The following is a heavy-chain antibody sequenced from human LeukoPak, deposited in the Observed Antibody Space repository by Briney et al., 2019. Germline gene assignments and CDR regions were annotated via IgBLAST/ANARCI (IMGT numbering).Heavy chain of an antibody. CDR3: AKWLDNMGGFDY. Sequence: GGSLRLSCAASGFTFSSYAMSWVRQGPGKGLEWLSVISGSGDSTFYADSVKGRFTISRDNSKNTLDLQMNSLRAEDTAVYYCAKWLDNMGGFDYWGQGTLVTVSS. D-gene: IGHD1-26*01. V-gene: IGHV3-23*01. CDR1: GFTFSSYA. J-gene: IGHJ4*02. CDR2: ISGSGDST.